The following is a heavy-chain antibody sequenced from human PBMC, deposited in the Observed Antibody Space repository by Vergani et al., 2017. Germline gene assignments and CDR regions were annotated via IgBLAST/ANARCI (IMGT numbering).Heavy chain of an antibody. Sequence: EVQLVESGGGVVQPGGSLRLSCAASGFTFSSYSMNWVRQAPGKGLEWVSSISSSSSYIYYADSVKGRFTIARDNAKNSLYLQMNSLRAEDTAVYYCARDRAAAGTLMDAFDIWGQGTMVTVSS. V-gene: IGHV3-21*01. CDR1: GFTFSSYS. CDR2: ISSSSSYI. J-gene: IGHJ3*02. D-gene: IGHD6-13*01. CDR3: ARDRAAAGTLMDAFDI.